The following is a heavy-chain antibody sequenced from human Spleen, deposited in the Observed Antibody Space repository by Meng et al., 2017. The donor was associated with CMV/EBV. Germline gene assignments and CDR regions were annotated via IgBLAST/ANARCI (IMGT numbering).Heavy chain of an antibody. J-gene: IGHJ5*02. V-gene: IGHV3-23*03. CDR3: ARDFGSTTGTGS. CDR1: GFTFSNYA. D-gene: IGHD1-1*01. CDR2: IYSGGSST. Sequence: GGSLRLSCAASGFTFSNYAMTWVRQAPGKGLEWVSIIYSGGSSTYYADSVKGRFTISRDDSKNTLYLQMNSLRAEDTAVYYCARDFGSTTGTGSWGQGTLVTVSS.